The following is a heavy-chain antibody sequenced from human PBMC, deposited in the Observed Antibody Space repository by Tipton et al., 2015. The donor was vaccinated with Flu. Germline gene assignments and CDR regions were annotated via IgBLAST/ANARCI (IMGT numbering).Heavy chain of an antibody. V-gene: IGHV3-53*01. CDR1: GFTVTSNY. D-gene: IGHD3-10*01. CDR3: ARAVRGNYYDY. CDR2: IYTGGIT. J-gene: IGHJ4*02. Sequence: SLRLSCAVSGFTVTSNYMSWVRQAPGKGLEWVSVIYTGGITYYADSVRGRFTISRDNSKNTLYLQVNSLRAEDTAVYYCARAVRGNYYDYWGQGTLVTVPS.